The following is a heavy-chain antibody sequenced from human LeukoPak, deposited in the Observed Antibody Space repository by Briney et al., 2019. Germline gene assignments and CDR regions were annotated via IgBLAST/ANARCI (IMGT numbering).Heavy chain of an antibody. J-gene: IGHJ4*02. CDR1: GGSFSGYH. Sequence: SETLSLTCAVYGGSFSGYHWSWIRQPPGKGLEWIGEINHSGGTNYNPSLKSRVTISVDTSKNQFSLKLSSVTAADTAVYYCARDPLSVATISSNWGQGTLVTVSS. D-gene: IGHD5-12*01. CDR3: ARDPLSVATISSN. V-gene: IGHV4-34*01. CDR2: INHSGGT.